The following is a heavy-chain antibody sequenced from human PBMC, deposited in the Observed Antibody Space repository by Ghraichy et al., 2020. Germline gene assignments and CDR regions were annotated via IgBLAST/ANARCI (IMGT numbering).Heavy chain of an antibody. CDR1: GGSISSTNW. CDR2: VYHSGNT. D-gene: IGHD3-3*01. J-gene: IGHJ4*02. V-gene: IGHV4-4*02. CDR3: ARERAYDFLSGYRYFDH. Sequence: SETLSLTCAVSGGSISSTNWWTWVRQPPGKGLEWIGEVYHSGNTNSNPSLQSRVTITQDKSKNQLSLKLNSVTADDTAVYYCARERAYDFLSGYRYFDHWGQGMLVTVSS.